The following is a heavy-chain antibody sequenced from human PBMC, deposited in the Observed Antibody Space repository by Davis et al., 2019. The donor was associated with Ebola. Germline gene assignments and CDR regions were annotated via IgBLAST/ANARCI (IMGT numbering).Heavy chain of an antibody. CDR2: ISYDGSNK. CDR1: GFTFSNAW. J-gene: IGHJ6*04. CDR3: AKGSVTIFGVAPDYYGMDV. V-gene: IGHV3-30*18. D-gene: IGHD3-3*01. Sequence: GESLKISCAASGFTFSNAWMSWVRQAPGKGLEWVAVISYDGSNKYYADSVKGRFTISRDNSKNTLYLQMNSLRAEDTAVYYCAKGSVTIFGVAPDYYGMDVWGKGTTVTVSS.